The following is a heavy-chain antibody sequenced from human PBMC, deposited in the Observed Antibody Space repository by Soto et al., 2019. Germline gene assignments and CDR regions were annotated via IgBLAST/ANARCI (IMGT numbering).Heavy chain of an antibody. D-gene: IGHD5-18*01. CDR2: IYYSGST. CDR3: ARDGYSYYYGMDV. CDR1: GGSISSYY. V-gene: IGHV4-59*01. Sequence: QVQLQESGPGLVKPSETLSLTCTVSGGSISSYYWCWIRQPPGKGLEWIGYIYYSGSTNYNPSLKSRVTISVDTSKNQFSLKLSSVTAADTAVYYCARDGYSYYYGMDVWGQGTTVTVSS. J-gene: IGHJ6*02.